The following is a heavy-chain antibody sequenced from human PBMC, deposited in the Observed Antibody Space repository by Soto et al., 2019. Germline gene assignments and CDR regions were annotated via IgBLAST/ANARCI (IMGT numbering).Heavy chain of an antibody. Sequence: QITLRESGPSLVKPTETLTLTCTFSGFSLTTTGVGVGWIRQPPGKALEWLAVVFWDGGERYSPSLKSRVTITKDTSKDKVVFTRTNMDPADTAPYYCTQVSGSGSWGGYFHSWGQGTLVTVSS. CDR1: GFSLTTTGVG. J-gene: IGHJ4*02. CDR3: TQVSGSGSWGGYFHS. CDR2: VFWDGGE. V-gene: IGHV2-5*02. D-gene: IGHD1-26*01.